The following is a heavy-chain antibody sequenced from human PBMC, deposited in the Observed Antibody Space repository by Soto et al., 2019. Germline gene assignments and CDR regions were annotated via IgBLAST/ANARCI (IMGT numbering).Heavy chain of an antibody. CDR3: AKVFVATIREGFDY. CDR2: ISDSGTRT. V-gene: IGHV3-23*01. J-gene: IGHJ4*02. Sequence: EAQLLESGGGLVQPGESLRLSCAASGFTFRQYAMSWVRQAPGKGLEWVSAISDSGTRTYYADSVKGRFTVSRDNSRNTLYLQMNSLIAEDTAVSYCAKVFVATIREGFDYWGQGTLVTVSS. CDR1: GFTFRQYA. D-gene: IGHD5-12*01.